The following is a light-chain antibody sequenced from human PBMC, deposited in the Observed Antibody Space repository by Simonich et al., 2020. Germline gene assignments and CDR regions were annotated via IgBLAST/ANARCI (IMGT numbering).Light chain of an antibody. CDR3: VLYMGSGIWV. CDR2: RPN. J-gene: IGLJ3*02. Sequence: QTVVTQEPSVSVSPGGTVTLTCGLSSGSVSTSYYPSRYQQTPGQAPRPLIYRPNSRSSGVPDRFSGSVLGNKAALTITWAQADDESDYYCVLYMGSGIWVFGGGTKLTVL. V-gene: IGLV8-61*01. CDR1: SGSVSTSYY.